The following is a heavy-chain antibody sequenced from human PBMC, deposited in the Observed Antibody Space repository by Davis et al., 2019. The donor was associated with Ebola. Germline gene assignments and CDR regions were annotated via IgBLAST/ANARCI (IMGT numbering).Heavy chain of an antibody. CDR2: ITVTSTYT. CDR1: GFTFSSYS. CDR3: ARRNWFDP. J-gene: IGHJ5*02. Sequence: GESLKISCAASGFTFSSYSMNWVRQAPGKGLEWVSSITVTSTYTYYADSVKGRFTISRDNAKNSLYLQMNSLRAEDTAVYYCARRNWFDPWGQGTLVTVSS. V-gene: IGHV3-21*01.